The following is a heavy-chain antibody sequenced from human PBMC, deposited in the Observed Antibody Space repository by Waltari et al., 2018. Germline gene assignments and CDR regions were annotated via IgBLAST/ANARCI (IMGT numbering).Heavy chain of an antibody. CDR3: ARDPRIVATGPDAFDI. CDR1: GYSISSGYY. D-gene: IGHD5-12*01. Sequence: QVQLQESGPGLVKPSETLSLTCAVSGYSISSGYYWGWIRQPPGKGLEWIGSIYHSGGTSYNPSLKSRVTISVDTSKNQFSLKLSSVTAADTAVYYCARDPRIVATGPDAFDIWGQGTMVTVSS. J-gene: IGHJ3*02. V-gene: IGHV4-38-2*02. CDR2: IYHSGGT.